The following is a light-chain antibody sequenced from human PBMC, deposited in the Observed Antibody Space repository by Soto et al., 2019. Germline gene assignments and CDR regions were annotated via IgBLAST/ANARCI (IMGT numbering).Light chain of an antibody. CDR1: QSIGSG. CDR3: QQYNDFQYT. CDR2: KAT. V-gene: IGKV1-5*03. J-gene: IGKJ2*01. Sequence: DIQMTQSPSTLSASVGDGVTITCRASQSIGSGLAWYQQRPGKAPKLLLYKATNLQEGVPSRFSGSGSGTDFSLTISSLQPVDSATYYCQQYNDFQYTFGQGTKLEI.